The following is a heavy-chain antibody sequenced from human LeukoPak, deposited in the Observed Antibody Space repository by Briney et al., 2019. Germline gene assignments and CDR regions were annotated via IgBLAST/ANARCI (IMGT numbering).Heavy chain of an antibody. CDR3: AKDLVGGIVDY. D-gene: IGHD6-13*01. Sequence: PGGSLRLSCAASGFTFSSYGMHWVRQAPGKGLEWVAFIRYDGSNKYYADSAKGRFTISRDNSKNTLYLQMNSLRAEDTAVYYCAKDLVGGIVDYWGQGTLVTVSS. CDR1: GFTFSSYG. V-gene: IGHV3-30*02. J-gene: IGHJ4*02. CDR2: IRYDGSNK.